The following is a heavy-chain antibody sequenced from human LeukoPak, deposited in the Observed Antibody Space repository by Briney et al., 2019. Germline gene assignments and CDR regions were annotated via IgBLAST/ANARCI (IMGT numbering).Heavy chain of an antibody. CDR2: ISYDGSVK. CDR1: RFTFSSYG. CDR3: AKDPFDYSNYPHTAGFDY. D-gene: IGHD4-11*01. J-gene: IGHJ4*02. V-gene: IGHV3-30*18. Sequence: GGSLRLSCAASRFTFSSYGMHWVRQAPGKGLEWVAVISYDGSVKYYADSVKGRFTISRDNSKNTLYLQMNSLRTEDTAVYYCAKDPFDYSNYPHTAGFDYWGQGTLVTVSS.